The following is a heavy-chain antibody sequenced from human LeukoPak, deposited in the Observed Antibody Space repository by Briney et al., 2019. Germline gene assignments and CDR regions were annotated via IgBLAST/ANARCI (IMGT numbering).Heavy chain of an antibody. CDR2: ISYDGGSK. J-gene: IGHJ4*02. V-gene: IGHV3-30-3*01. D-gene: IGHD2-2*01. CDR3: ARDRSSSAAGAGRFDH. Sequence: GGSLRLSCAASGFTFSSYAMHRVRQAPGKGLEWVALISYDGGSKYYADSTKGRFTISRDNSKNTLYLEIKSLRGEDTAVYYCARDRSSSAAGAGRFDHWGQRTLVTVSS. CDR1: GFTFSSYA.